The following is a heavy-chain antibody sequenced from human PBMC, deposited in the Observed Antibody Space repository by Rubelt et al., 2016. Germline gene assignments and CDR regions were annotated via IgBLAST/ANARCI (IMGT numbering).Heavy chain of an antibody. V-gene: IGHV4-31*03. D-gene: IGHD5-18*01. CDR2: IYYSGST. CDR3: ARGGYSFGIDL. CDR1: GGSISSGGYY. J-gene: IGHJ5*02. Sequence: QVQLQESGPGLVKPSQTLSLTCTVSGGSISSGGYYWSWIRQHPGKGQEWIGYIYYSGSTYYNPSLKSRVIISVDTSKNQLALNVSSMTAADTAVYFWARGGYSFGIDLLGQGTLVTVSS.